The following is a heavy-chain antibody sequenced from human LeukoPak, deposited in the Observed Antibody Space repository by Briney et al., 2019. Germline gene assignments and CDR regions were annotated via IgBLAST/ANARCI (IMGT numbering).Heavy chain of an antibody. Sequence: PGGSLRLSCAASGFTFSTYAMHWVRQAPGKGLEWVAVISHDGSSKYYADSVKGRFTISRDNSKNTLYLQMNSLRAEDTAVYYCAKSGYNRFDYWGQGTLVTVSS. J-gene: IGHJ4*02. CDR1: GFTFSTYA. D-gene: IGHD5-24*01. V-gene: IGHV3-30*04. CDR3: AKSGYNRFDY. CDR2: ISHDGSSK.